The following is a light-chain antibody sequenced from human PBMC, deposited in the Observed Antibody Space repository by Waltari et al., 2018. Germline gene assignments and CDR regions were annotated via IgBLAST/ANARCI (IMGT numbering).Light chain of an antibody. CDR2: DKN. CDR1: SPRSYY. CDR3: HSRDASGSGGA. V-gene: IGLV3-19*01. J-gene: IGLJ2*01. Sequence: TQDPAVSVAMGQTVRITCQGDSPRSYYASWYQQRPGQAPILVMYDKNSRPSGVPDRFSGSSSDDTASLTITGAQAEDEAYYYCHSRDASGSGGAFGGGTKLTVL.